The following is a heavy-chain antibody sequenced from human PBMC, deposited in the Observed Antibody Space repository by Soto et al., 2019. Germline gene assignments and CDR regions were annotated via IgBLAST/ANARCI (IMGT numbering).Heavy chain of an antibody. Sequence: TLSLTCAVSGDSISSGGYSWSWIRQPPGKGLEWIGYIYHSGSTYYNPSLKSRVTFSVDRSKNQFSLNLSSVTAADTAVYYCARAPARYYYDSSGYYYGDYFDYWGQGTLVTVSS. CDR2: IYHSGST. J-gene: IGHJ4*02. D-gene: IGHD3-22*01. CDR3: ARAPARYYYDSSGYYYGDYFDY. CDR1: GDSISSGGYS. V-gene: IGHV4-30-2*01.